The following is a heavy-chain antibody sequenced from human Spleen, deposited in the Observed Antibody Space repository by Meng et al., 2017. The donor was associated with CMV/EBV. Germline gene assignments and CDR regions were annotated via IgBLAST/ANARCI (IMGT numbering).Heavy chain of an antibody. CDR1: AFVFSDYG. V-gene: IGHV3-30*02. J-gene: IGHJ4*02. D-gene: IGHD5-18*01. CDR2: IRFDGSHT. CDR3: AKGGRGFSFGPVDY. Sequence: GGSLRLSCAASAFVFSDYGMHWFRQPPGKGLEWVGFIRFDGSHTYSADSVKGRFTISRDNAKNTLYLQMNSLRAEDTAQYYCAKGGRGFSFGPVDYWGRERWSPSPQ.